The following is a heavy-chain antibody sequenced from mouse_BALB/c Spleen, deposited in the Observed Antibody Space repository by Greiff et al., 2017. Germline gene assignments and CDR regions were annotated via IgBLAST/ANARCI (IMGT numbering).Heavy chain of an antibody. J-gene: IGHJ4*01. D-gene: IGHD1-1*01. Sequence: EVQGVESGGGLVQPGGSRKLSCAASGFTFSSFGMHWVRQAPEKGLEWVAYISSGSSTIYYADTVKGRITISRDNPKNTLFLQMTSLRSEDTAMYYCARVYCSSYAYAMDYWGQGTSVTVSS. V-gene: IGHV5-17*02. CDR2: ISSGSSTI. CDR3: ARVYCSSYAYAMDY. CDR1: GFTFSSFG.